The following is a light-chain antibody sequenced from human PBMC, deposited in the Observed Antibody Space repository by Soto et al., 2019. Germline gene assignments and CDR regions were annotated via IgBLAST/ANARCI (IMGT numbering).Light chain of an antibody. J-gene: IGLJ1*01. CDR2: EVS. CDR3: SSYTSSGTLV. Sequence: QSALTQPASVSGSPGQSITVSSTGPSSDLGGYNYVSWYQHHPGKAPKLMIYEVSNRPSGVSNRFSGSKSGNTASLAISGLQAEDEADYYCSSYTSSGTLVFGTGTKLTVL. V-gene: IGLV2-14*01. CDR1: SSDLGGYNY.